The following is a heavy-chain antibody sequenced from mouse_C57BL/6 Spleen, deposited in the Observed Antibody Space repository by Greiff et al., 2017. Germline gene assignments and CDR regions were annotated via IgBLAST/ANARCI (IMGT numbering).Heavy chain of an antibody. D-gene: IGHD1-1*01. CDR1: GFTFSDYY. CDR3: ARVGGSSFYYAMDY. J-gene: IGHJ4*01. Sequence: EVMLVESEGGLVQPGSSMKLSCTASGFTFSDYYMAWVRQVPEKGLEWVANINYDGSSTYYLDSLKSRFILSRDNAKNILYLQMSSLKSEDTATYYCARVGGSSFYYAMDYWGQGTSVTVSS. V-gene: IGHV5-16*01. CDR2: INYDGSST.